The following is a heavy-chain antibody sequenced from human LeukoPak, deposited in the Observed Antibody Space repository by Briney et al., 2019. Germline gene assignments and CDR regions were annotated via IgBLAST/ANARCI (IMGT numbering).Heavy chain of an antibody. V-gene: IGHV4-59*01. Sequence: PSETLSLTCTVSGVSISSYYWSWIRQPPGKGLEWIGYIYYSGSTNYNPSLKSRVTISVDTSKNQFSLKLSSVTAADTAVYYCARMRGSGSYSNDYWGQGTLVTVSS. CDR3: ARMRGSGSYSNDY. CDR1: GVSISSYY. CDR2: IYYSGST. D-gene: IGHD3-10*01. J-gene: IGHJ4*02.